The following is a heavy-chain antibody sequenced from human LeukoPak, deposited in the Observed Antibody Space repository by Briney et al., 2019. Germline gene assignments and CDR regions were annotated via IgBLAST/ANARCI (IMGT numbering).Heavy chain of an antibody. CDR3: ASHTNANYRYYFDY. J-gene: IGHJ4*02. V-gene: IGHV4-39*01. CDR2: IYYGGNT. CDR1: GGSISSSRYY. D-gene: IGHD5-24*01. Sequence: PSETLSLTCTVSGGSISSSRYYWGWIRQPPGEGLEWIGSIYYGGNTWYSPSLKSRVTISVDTSKNQFSLKLSSVTAADTAVYYCASHTNANYRYYFDYWGQGTLVTVSS.